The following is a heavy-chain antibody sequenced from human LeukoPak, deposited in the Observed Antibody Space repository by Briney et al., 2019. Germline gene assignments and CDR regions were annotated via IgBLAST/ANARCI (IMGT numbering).Heavy chain of an antibody. CDR1: GGSISSYY. J-gene: IGHJ6*03. CDR3: ARGGPPGYYYDYYMDV. Sequence: PSETLSLTCTVSGGSISSYYWSWIRQPPGKGLEWIGYIYYSGSTNYKPSLKSRVTMSVDTSKNQFSLKLSSVTAADTAVYFCARGGPPGYYYDYYMDVWGKGTTVTISS. V-gene: IGHV4-59*12. CDR2: IYYSGST.